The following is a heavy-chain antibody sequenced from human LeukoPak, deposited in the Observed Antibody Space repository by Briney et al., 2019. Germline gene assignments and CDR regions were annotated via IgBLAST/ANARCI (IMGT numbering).Heavy chain of an antibody. V-gene: IGHV4-59*12. CDR2: IYYSGST. CDR3: ARVVVGATSWFDP. CDR1: GGSISSYY. D-gene: IGHD1-26*01. J-gene: IGHJ5*02. Sequence: SETLSLTCTVSGGSISSYYWSWIRQPPGKGLEWIGYIYYSGSTNYNPSLKSRVTISVDTSKNQFSLKLSSVTAADTAVYYCARVVVGATSWFDPWGQGTLVTVSS.